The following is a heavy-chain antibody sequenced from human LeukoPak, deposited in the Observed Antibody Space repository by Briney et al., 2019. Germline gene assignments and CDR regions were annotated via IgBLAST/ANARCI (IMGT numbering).Heavy chain of an antibody. J-gene: IGHJ4*02. V-gene: IGHV3-30*02. D-gene: IGHD4-17*01. CDR3: AKSEEAYGDLTLFDY. CDR2: IRYDGSNK. CDR1: GFTFSSYG. Sequence: GGSLRLSCAASGFTFSSYGMHWVRQAPGKGLEWVACIRYDGSNKYYADSVKGRFTISRDNSKNTLYLQMNSLRAEDTAVYYCAKSEEAYGDLTLFDYWGQGTLVTVSS.